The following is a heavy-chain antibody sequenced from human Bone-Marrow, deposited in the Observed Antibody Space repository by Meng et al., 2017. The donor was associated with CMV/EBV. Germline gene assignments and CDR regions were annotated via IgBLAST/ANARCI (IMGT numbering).Heavy chain of an antibody. CDR2: IGTAGDT. D-gene: IGHD1-26*01. J-gene: IGHJ3*02. Sequence: GESLKISCAASGFTFSSFTMNWVRQAPGRGLEWVSAIGTAGDTYYPGSVKGRFTISRENAKNSLYLQMNSLRAGDTAVYYCARGEGVVGATPFDIWGQGTMVTVSS. V-gene: IGHV3-13*01. CDR3: ARGEGVVGATPFDI. CDR1: GFTFSSFT.